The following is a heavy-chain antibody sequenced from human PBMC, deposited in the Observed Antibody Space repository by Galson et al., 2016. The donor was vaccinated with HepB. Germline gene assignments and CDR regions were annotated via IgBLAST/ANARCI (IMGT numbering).Heavy chain of an antibody. V-gene: IGHV3-7*03. D-gene: IGHD6-13*01. CDR2: IKPDGGEK. CDR3: ARGRDPNSWFEFHY. CDR1: GFTFSSYW. J-gene: IGHJ1*01. Sequence: SLRLSCAASGFTFSSYWMSWVRQAPGKGLEWVAIIKPDGGEKYYVDSVKGRFTISRDNAKTSLYLQMDSQRAEDTAVYYCARGRDPNSWFEFHYWGQGTLVTVSS.